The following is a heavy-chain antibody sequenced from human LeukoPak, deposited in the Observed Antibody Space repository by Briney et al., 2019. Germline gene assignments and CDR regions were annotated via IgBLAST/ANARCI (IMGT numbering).Heavy chain of an antibody. CDR3: ARSVSGYGRFYDY. V-gene: IGHV4-34*01. J-gene: IGHJ4*02. Sequence: SETLSLTCAVYGGSFSGYYWSWIRQPPGKGLEWIGEINHSGSTNYNPSLKSRVTISVDTSKNQFSLKLSSVTAADTAVYYCARSVSGYGRFYDYWGQGTLVTVSS. D-gene: IGHD3-22*01. CDR1: GGSFSGYY. CDR2: INHSGST.